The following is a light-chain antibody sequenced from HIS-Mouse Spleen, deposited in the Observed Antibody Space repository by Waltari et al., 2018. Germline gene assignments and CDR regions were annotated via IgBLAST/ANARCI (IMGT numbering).Light chain of an antibody. V-gene: IGKV1-39*01. CDR1: QSISSY. Sequence: DIQMTQSPSSLSASVGDRVTITCRASQSISSYLNWYQQKPGKAPKLLIYAASSLQSVVPARFSGSGAGTDFTLTISILQPEDFATYYCQQSYSTPPWTFGQGTKVEIK. CDR2: AAS. J-gene: IGKJ1*01. CDR3: QQSYSTPPWT.